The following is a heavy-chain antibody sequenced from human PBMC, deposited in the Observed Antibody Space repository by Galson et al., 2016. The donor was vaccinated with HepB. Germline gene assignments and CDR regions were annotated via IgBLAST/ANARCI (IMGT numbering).Heavy chain of an antibody. Sequence: SLRLSCAASRFTFSSYGMSWVRQAPGKGLEWVSGLSPSGTSTHYADSVKGRFSISRDNSKTTLYLQMNSLSVEDTALYYCARDQRWLQFGKDAFDLWGQGTFVIVSS. D-gene: IGHD5-24*01. CDR1: RFTFSSYG. J-gene: IGHJ3*01. CDR2: LSPSGTST. CDR3: ARDQRWLQFGKDAFDL. V-gene: IGHV3-23*01.